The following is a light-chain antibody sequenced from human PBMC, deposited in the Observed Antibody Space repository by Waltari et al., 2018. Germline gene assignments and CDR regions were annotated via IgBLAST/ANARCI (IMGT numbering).Light chain of an antibody. Sequence: QSALTQPASVSGSPGQSITISCTGPSRDVGGYKHVSWYQQHPGKVPKVIIYEVSNRPSGVSNRFSGSKSGNTASLTISGLQAEDEADYYCSSFTTSYTRLFGGGTKLTVL. J-gene: IGLJ3*02. CDR1: SRDVGGYKH. CDR3: SSFTTSYTRL. CDR2: EVS. V-gene: IGLV2-14*01.